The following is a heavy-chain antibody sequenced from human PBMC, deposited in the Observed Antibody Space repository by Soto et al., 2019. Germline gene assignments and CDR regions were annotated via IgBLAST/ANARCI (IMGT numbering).Heavy chain of an antibody. CDR2: IIPLLDIA. Sequence: QVQLVQSGAEVKKPGSSVKVSCKASGVTFSNDIITWVRRAPEQGLEWMGRIIPLLDIANYAQKFQGRVTITADKSTSTAYMELNSLRSEDTAVYYCARDSPIGSTFSGYDAIDSWGQGTLVTVSS. CDR3: ARDSPIGSTFSGYDAIDS. D-gene: IGHD5-12*01. V-gene: IGHV1-69*08. CDR1: GVTFSNDI. J-gene: IGHJ4*02.